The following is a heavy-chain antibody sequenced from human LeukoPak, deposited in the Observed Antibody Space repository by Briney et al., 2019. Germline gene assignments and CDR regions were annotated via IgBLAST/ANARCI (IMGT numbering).Heavy chain of an antibody. CDR1: GFTVSSYA. D-gene: IGHD5-18*01. J-gene: IGHJ4*02. Sequence: GGSLRLSCAASGFTVSSYAMNWVRQAPGKGLEWVSVISGSDISTYYADSVEGRFTISRDNYKSTVYLQMNSLRAEDTAICYCAKGGSYGRPDYWGQGTLVTVSS. CDR2: ISGSDIST. V-gene: IGHV3-23*01. CDR3: AKGGSYGRPDY.